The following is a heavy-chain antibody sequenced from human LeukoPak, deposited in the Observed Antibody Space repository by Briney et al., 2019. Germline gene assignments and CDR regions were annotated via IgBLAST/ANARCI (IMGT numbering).Heavy chain of an antibody. V-gene: IGHV3-48*03. Sequence: GGSLRLSCAASGFQFSSYEMNWVRQAPGKGLEWVSYISAGGTTTYYVDSVKGRFTISRDNTRSSLYLRMNSLRAEDTAVYYCASLWFDPWGQGSLVTVSS. CDR2: ISAGGTTT. J-gene: IGHJ5*02. CDR3: ASLWFDP. CDR1: GFQFSSYE.